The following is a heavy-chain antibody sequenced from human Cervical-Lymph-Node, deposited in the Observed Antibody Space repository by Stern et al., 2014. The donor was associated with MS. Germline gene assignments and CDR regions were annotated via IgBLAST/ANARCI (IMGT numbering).Heavy chain of an antibody. CDR2: IYSDEDK. J-gene: IGHJ6*02. D-gene: IGHD3-9*01. CDR3: ARQGNVDWSPHSYYVMDV. CDR1: GFSIRTSGVG. Sequence: QVTLKESGPTLVKPTETLTLTYSLSGFSIRTSGVGVGWIRQPPGKALEXLALIYSDEDKRYSPSLKSRLTVSQDTSKNQVVLTMTNMDPVDTATYYCARQGNVDWSPHSYYVMDVWGQGTTVTVTS. V-gene: IGHV2-5*02.